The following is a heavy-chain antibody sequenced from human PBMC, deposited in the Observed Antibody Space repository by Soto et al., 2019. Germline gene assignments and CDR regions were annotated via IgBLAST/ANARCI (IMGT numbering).Heavy chain of an antibody. Sequence: QVQLVQSGAEVKKPGSSVKVSCKASGGTFSSYAISWVRQAPGQGLEWMGGIIAIFSTADYAQKFQGRVTITADESTSTAYMELSSLRSEDTAVYYCAGHSSGAPGNYYGMDVWGQGTTVTVSS. CDR2: IIAIFSTA. D-gene: IGHD3-22*01. CDR3: AGHSSGAPGNYYGMDV. J-gene: IGHJ6*02. V-gene: IGHV1-69*12. CDR1: GGTFSSYA.